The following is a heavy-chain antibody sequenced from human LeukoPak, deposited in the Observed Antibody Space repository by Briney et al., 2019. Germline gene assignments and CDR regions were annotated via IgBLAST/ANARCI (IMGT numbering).Heavy chain of an antibody. V-gene: IGHV4-30-4*08. J-gene: IGHJ4*02. CDR3: ARHAENGYDRFGH. D-gene: IGHD5-12*01. Sequence: SETLSLTCTVSGGSISRGDYYWSWIRQPPGKGLEWIGYIYYSGSTYYNSSLKSRVTISVDTSKNQFSLKLSSVTAADTAVYYCARHAENGYDRFGHWGPGTLVTVSS. CDR1: GGSISRGDYY. CDR2: IYYSGST.